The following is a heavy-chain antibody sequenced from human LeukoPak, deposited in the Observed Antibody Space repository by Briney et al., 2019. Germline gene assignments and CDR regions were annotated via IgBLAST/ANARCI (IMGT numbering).Heavy chain of an antibody. V-gene: IGHV3-64*01. D-gene: IGHD1-26*01. CDR3: ARQIVGATWFDP. J-gene: IGHJ5*02. CDR2: ISSNGGST. Sequence: PGGSLRLSCAASGFTFSSYAMHWVRQAPGKGLEYVSAISSNGGSTYYANSVKGRFTISRDNSKNTLYLQMGSLRAEDMAVHYCARQIVGATWFDPWGQGTLVTVSS. CDR1: GFTFSSYA.